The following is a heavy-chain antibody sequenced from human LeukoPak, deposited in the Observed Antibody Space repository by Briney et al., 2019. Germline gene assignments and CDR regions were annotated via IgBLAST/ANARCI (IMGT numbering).Heavy chain of an antibody. CDR1: GYTFTSYD. V-gene: IGHV1-8*01. CDR3: ARGQTIFSCSGGSCYHPSDY. D-gene: IGHD2-15*01. Sequence: ASVKVSCKASGYTFTSYDINWVRQATGQGLEWMGWMNPNSGNTGYAQKFQGRVTMTRNTSISTAYMELSSLRSEDTAVYYCARGQTIFSCSGGSCYHPSDYWGQGTLVTVSS. J-gene: IGHJ4*02. CDR2: MNPNSGNT.